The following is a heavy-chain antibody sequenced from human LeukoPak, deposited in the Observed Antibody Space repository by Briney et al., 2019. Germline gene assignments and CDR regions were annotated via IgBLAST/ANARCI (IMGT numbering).Heavy chain of an antibody. CDR1: GFTFSSYA. Sequence: GGSLRLSCAASGFTFSSYAMSWVRQAQGKGLEWVSAISGSGGSTYYADSVKGRFTISRDNSKNTLYLQMNSLRAEDTAVYYCAKDLYDSSGYYSGFDYWGQGTLVTVSS. CDR3: AKDLYDSSGYYSGFDY. V-gene: IGHV3-23*01. J-gene: IGHJ4*02. D-gene: IGHD3-22*01. CDR2: ISGSGGST.